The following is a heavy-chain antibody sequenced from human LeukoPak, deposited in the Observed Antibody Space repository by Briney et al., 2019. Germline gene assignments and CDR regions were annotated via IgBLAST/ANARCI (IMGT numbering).Heavy chain of an antibody. CDR1: GGTISSYN. CDR3: ARDRGNYFDC. CDR2: ISYSGST. J-gene: IGHJ4*02. Sequence: SETLSLTCTVSGGTISSYNWSWIQQPTGKRLLGIGYISYSGSTNYNPSLKSRVTISVAPSKNQFSLKLRSVTAPDTAVYYCARDRGNYFDCWGQGTLVTVSS. D-gene: IGHD6-13*01. V-gene: IGHV4-59*01.